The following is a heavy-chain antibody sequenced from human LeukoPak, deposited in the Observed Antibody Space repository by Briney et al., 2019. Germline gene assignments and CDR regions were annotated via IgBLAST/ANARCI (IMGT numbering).Heavy chain of an antibody. J-gene: IGHJ4*02. CDR1: GGSISSGSYY. V-gene: IGHV4-61*02. D-gene: IGHD5-24*01. Sequence: PSQTLSLTCTVSGGSISSGSYYWSWIRQPAGRGLEWIGRIYASGTTNYNPSLKSRVTMSVDTSKDQFSLKLSSVTAADTAMYYCAREGRWLQSLAYWGQGTLVTVSS. CDR3: AREGRWLQSLAY. CDR2: IYASGTT.